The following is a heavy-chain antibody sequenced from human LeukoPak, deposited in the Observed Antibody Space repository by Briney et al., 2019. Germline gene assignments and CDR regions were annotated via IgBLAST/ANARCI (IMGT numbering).Heavy chain of an antibody. V-gene: IGHV4-59*01. D-gene: IGHD4-17*01. CDR2: IYYSGTT. CDR3: AGDDPQTTVPEGMDV. Sequence: SETLSLTCTVSGGSISYYYWSWIRQSPGKGLEWIGYIYYSGTTNYNPSLKSRVTISVDTSKNQFSLQLRSVTAADTAVYYCAGDDPQTTVPEGMDVWGQGTTVTVSS. CDR1: GGSISYYY. J-gene: IGHJ6*02.